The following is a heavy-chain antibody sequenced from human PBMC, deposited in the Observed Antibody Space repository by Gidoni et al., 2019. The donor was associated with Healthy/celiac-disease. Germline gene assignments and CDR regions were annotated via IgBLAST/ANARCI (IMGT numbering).Heavy chain of an antibody. J-gene: IGHJ3*02. Sequence: QMQLVQSGPEVKKPGNSVKVSCKASGFTFTSFAVQWVRQARGQRLEWIGWIGVGSGNTNYAQEVQERVTITRDMSTSTAYMEMSSLRSEDAAVYYCAAGLRGVVTYDAFDIWGQGTMVTVSS. CDR1: GFTFTSFA. CDR3: AAGLRGVVTYDAFDI. D-gene: IGHD2-21*02. V-gene: IGHV1-58*01. CDR2: IGVGSGNT.